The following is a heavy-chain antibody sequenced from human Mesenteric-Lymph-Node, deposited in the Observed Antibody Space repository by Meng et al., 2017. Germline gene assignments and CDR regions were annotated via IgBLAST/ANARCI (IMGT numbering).Heavy chain of an antibody. CDR3: ASIKYYDSSGYLPWDY. CDR2: IYYSGST. CDR1: GGSISSGGYY. D-gene: IGHD3-22*01. J-gene: IGHJ4*02. V-gene: IGHV4-31*03. Sequence: SETLSLTCTVSGGSISSGGYYWSWIRQHPGKGLEWIGYIYYSGSTYYNPSLKSRVTISVDTSKNQFSLKLSSVTAADTAVYYCASIKYYDSSGYLPWDYWGQGTLVTVSS.